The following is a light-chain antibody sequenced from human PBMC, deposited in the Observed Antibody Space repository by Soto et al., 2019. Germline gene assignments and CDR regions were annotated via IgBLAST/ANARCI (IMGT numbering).Light chain of an antibody. J-gene: IGLJ2*01. CDR1: SSNVGTKT. CDR3: ASWEHSLAGVV. CDR2: TDN. Sequence: QSALTQPPSASGAPGQRVIISCSGSSSNVGTKTVSWYQQLPGTAPKLLIYTDNQRPSGVSDRFSGSKSGTSASLAISRRQSEEEGDYNCASWEHSLAGVVLGGGTKRTVL. V-gene: IGLV1-44*01.